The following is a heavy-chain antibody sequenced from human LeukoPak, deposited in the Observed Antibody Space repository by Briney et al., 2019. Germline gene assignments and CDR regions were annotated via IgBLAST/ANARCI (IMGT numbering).Heavy chain of an antibody. D-gene: IGHD2-2*01. CDR2: IYHSGSA. V-gene: IGHV4-38-2*02. CDR3: ARDPRWLTPDCTGTSCYENYFDP. J-gene: IGHJ5*02. Sequence: PSETLSLTCGVSGYSISSGYQWAWTRQPPGKGLEGIGSIYHSGSAHYNPSLKRGVTISVETAKNKFYLTMYSVTAADTAVYYCARDPRWLTPDCTGTSCYENYFDPWGQGTLVTVSS. CDR1: GYSISSGYQ.